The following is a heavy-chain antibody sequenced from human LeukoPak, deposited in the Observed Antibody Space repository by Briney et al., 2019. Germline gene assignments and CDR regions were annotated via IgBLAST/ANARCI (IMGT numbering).Heavy chain of an antibody. CDR1: VGTFSTFSRYA. J-gene: IGHJ3*02. CDR3: ARGGFRGQQLVHGAFDI. D-gene: IGHD6-13*01. CDR2: IIPIFGTA. Sequence: GASVTVSFTASVGTFSTFSRYAITWLRQAPGQGLAWMGGIIPIFGTANDAQNFQGRVTITADKSTRTAYMELSSLRSEDTAVYYCARGGFRGQQLVHGAFDIWGQGTMVTVSS. V-gene: IGHV1-69*06.